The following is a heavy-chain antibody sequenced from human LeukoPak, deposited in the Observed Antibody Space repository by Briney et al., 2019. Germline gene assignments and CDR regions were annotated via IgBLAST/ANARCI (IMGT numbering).Heavy chain of an antibody. CDR1: GFTFSSYS. CDR2: ISSSSSYI. D-gene: IGHD2-15*01. V-gene: IGHV3-21*01. CDR3: ARDEDALYGMDV. J-gene: IGHJ6*02. Sequence: GGSLRLSCAASGFTFSSYSMNWVRQAPGKGLEWVSSISSSSSYIYYADSVEGRFTISRDNAKNSLYLQMNSLRAEDTAVYYCARDEDALYGMDVWGQGTTVTVSS.